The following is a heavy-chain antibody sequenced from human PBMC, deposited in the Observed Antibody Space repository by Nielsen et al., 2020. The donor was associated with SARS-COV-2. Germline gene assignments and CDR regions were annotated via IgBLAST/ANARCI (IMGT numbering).Heavy chain of an antibody. CDR3: AKDRTEYYDVLTGYLDH. CDR2: ISWHSHVI. CDR1: GFPFDDYA. D-gene: IGHD3-9*01. J-gene: IGHJ4*02. Sequence: SLKISCAASGFPFDDYAMHWVRQAPGKGLEWVSFISWHSHVIGYADSVKGRFTISRDNFKNTLYLQMNSLRAEDTAVYYCAKDRTEYYDVLTGYLDHWGQGTLVTVPS. V-gene: IGHV3-9*01.